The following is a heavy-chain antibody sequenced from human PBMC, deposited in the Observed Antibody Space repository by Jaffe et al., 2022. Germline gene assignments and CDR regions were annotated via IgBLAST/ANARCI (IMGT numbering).Heavy chain of an antibody. CDR3: AKGGDCSGGSCYSYYFDY. V-gene: IGHV3-30*02. J-gene: IGHJ4*02. CDR2: IRYDGSNK. CDR1: GFTFSSYG. Sequence: QVQLVESGGGVVQPGGSLRLSCAASGFTFSSYGMHWVRQAPGKGLEWVAFIRYDGSNKYYADSVKGRFTISRDNSKNTLYLQMNSLRAEDTAVYYCAKGGDCSGGSCYSYYFDYWGQGTLVTVSS. D-gene: IGHD2-15*01.